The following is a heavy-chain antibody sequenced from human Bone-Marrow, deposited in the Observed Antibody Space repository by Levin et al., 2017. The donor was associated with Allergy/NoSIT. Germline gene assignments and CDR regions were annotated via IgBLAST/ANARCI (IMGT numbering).Heavy chain of an antibody. D-gene: IGHD5-12*01. CDR3: ATNSGYDLEGAYDI. J-gene: IGHJ3*02. CDR1: GYKFTAFY. Sequence: VASVKVSCKASGYKFTAFYIHWVRQAPGQGLEYMGWINPKSGGTKSTEKFQGRVSMTRDTSISTAYMALSGLTSDDTAVYYCATNSGYDLEGAYDIWGQGTMVTVSS. V-gene: IGHV1-2*02. CDR2: INPKSGGT.